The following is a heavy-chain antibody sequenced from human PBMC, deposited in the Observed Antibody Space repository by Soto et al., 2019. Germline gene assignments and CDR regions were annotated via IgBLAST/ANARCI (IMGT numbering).Heavy chain of an antibody. V-gene: IGHV4-39*01. CDR1: GGSISSSSYY. CDR2: IYYSGST. CDR3: ARTPGPLYVSGSYYANYYYYYYMDV. J-gene: IGHJ6*03. Sequence: PSETLSLTCTVSGGSISSSSYYWGWIRQPPGKGLEWIGSIYYSGSTYYNPSLKSRVTISVDTSKNQFSLKLSSVTAADTAVYYCARTPGPLYVSGSYYANYYYYYYMDVWGKGTTVT. D-gene: IGHD3-10*01.